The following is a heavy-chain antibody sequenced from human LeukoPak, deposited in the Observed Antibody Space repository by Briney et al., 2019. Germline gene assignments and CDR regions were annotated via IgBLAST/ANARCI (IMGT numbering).Heavy chain of an antibody. J-gene: IGHJ2*01. Sequence: SGTLSLTCTVSGASISDYYWSWIRQPPGKGLEWIGYIYYTGTTKYNPSLTSRVTISVDTYKSQFSLKLRSVTAADTAVYYCARDYDSSGLRYFDLWGRGTLVTVSS. V-gene: IGHV4-59*01. D-gene: IGHD3-22*01. CDR2: IYYTGTT. CDR1: GASISDYY. CDR3: ARDYDSSGLRYFDL.